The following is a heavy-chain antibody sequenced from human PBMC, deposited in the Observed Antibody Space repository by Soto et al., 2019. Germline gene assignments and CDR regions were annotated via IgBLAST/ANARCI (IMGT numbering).Heavy chain of an antibody. Sequence: EVQVVESGGGLVQPGGSLRLSCVASGFTVSSTYISWVRQPPGRGLEWVSVIFDRGTTSYADSVKGRFTISRDISKNTVYLQMNSLRSEDTAVYYCARAEGEVPTPWGQGTLVTVSS. V-gene: IGHV3-66*01. CDR2: IFDRGTT. CDR3: ARAEGEVPTP. CDR1: GFTVSSTY. J-gene: IGHJ5*02.